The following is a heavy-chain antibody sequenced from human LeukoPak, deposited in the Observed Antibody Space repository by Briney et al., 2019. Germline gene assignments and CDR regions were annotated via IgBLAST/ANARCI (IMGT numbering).Heavy chain of an antibody. CDR2: I. V-gene: IGHV3-53*04. CDR3: AGGSRRDGYDY. CDR1: GFTVSSNY. Sequence: GGSLRLSCAASGFTVSSNYMSWVRQAPGEGLEWVSVIKGRFTISRHNSKNTLYLQMNSLRPEDTAVYYCAGGSRRDGYDYWGQGTLVTVSS. J-gene: IGHJ4*02. D-gene: IGHD5-24*01.